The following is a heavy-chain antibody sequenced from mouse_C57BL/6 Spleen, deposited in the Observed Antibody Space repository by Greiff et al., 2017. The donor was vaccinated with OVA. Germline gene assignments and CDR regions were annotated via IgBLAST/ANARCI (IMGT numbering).Heavy chain of an antibody. CDR3: ALTTVVDRGFAY. CDR2: INPNNGGT. CDR1: GYTFTDYY. Sequence: VQLQQSGPELVKPGASVKISCKASGYTFTDYYMNWVKQSHGKSLEWIGDINPNNGGTSYNQKFKGKATLTVDKSSSTAYMELRSLTSEDSAFYYCALTTVVDRGFAYWGQGTLVTVSA. J-gene: IGHJ3*01. D-gene: IGHD1-1*01. V-gene: IGHV1-26*01.